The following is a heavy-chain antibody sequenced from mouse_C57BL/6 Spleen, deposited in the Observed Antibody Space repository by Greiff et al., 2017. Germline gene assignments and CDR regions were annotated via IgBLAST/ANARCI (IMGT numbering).Heavy chain of an antibody. J-gene: IGHJ4*01. CDR1: GFTFSDYY. D-gene: IGHD2-4*01. CDR2: INYDGSST. CDR3: AREGEGYDYDERYYYAMDY. V-gene: IGHV5-16*01. Sequence: DVMLVESEGGLVQPGSSMKLSCTASGFTFSDYYMAWVRQVPEKGLEWVANINYDGSSTYYLDPLKSRFIISRDNAKNILYLQMSSLKSEDTATYYCAREGEGYDYDERYYYAMDYWGQGTSVTVSS.